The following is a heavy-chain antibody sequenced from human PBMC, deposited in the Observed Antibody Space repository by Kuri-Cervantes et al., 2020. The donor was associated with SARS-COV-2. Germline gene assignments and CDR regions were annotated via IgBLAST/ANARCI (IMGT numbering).Heavy chain of an antibody. CDR1: GGSISSYY. V-gene: IGHV4-39*01. D-gene: IGHD2-2*01. CDR2: IYYSGST. J-gene: IGHJ6*02. Sequence: SETLSLTCTVSGGSISSYYWSWIRQPPGKGLEWIGSIYYSGSTYYNPSLKSRVTISVDTSKNRFSLKLSSVTAADTAVYYCARSRGYCSSTSCFYYYGMDVWGQGTTVTVSS. CDR3: ARSRGYCSSTSCFYYYGMDV.